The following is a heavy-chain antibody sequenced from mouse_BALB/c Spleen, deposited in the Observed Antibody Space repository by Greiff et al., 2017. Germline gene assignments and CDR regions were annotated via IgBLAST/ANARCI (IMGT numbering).Heavy chain of an antibody. CDR3: APLYYGSSPFAY. CDR1: GFNFKDYY. V-gene: IGHV14-1*02. CDR2: IDPENGNT. J-gene: IGHJ3*01. Sequence: VQLQQSGAELVRPGALVKLSCKASGFNFKDYYMHWVKQRPEQGLEWIGWIDPENGNTIYDPKFQGKASITADTSSNTAYLQLSSLTSEDTAVYYCAPLYYGSSPFAYWGQGTLVTVSA. D-gene: IGHD1-1*01.